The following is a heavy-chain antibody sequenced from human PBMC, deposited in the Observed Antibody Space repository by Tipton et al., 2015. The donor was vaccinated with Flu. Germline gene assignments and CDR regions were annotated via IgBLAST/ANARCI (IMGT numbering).Heavy chain of an antibody. J-gene: IGHJ4*02. D-gene: IGHD2-15*01. CDR1: GGSISSSSYY. Sequence: TLSLTCTVSGGSISSSSYYWGWIRQPPGKGLEWTGSIYYSGSTYYNPSLKSRVTISVDTSKNQLSPKLSSVTAADTAVYYCATKEVSYCSGGSCYSYYFDYWCQGTLVTVSS. CDR3: ATKEVSYCSGGSCYSYYFDY. V-gene: IGHV4-39*01. CDR2: IYYSGST.